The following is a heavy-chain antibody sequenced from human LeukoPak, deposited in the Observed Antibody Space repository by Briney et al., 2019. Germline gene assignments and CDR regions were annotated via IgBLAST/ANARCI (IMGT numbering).Heavy chain of an antibody. Sequence: GASVKVSCKASGYTFTSYYIHWVRQAHGQGLEWMGMINPSSVTTSYAQKFQGRVTVTRDTSTSTVYMELSSLRSDDTAVYYCARDGVHSGTTDFWGQGTLITVAS. CDR2: INPSSVTT. D-gene: IGHD1-1*01. CDR3: ARDGVHSGTTDF. J-gene: IGHJ4*02. V-gene: IGHV1-46*01. CDR1: GYTFTSYY.